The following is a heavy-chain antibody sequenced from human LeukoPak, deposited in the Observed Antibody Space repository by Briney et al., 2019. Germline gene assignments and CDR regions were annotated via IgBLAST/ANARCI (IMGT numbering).Heavy chain of an antibody. CDR2: INHSGST. CDR3: ARDGRLTIFGVVITYGMDV. CDR1: GGSFSGYY. Sequence: SETLSLTCAVYGGSFSGYYWSWIRQPPGKGLEWIGEINHSGSTNYNPSLKSRVTISVDTSKNQFSLKLSSVTAADTAVYYCARDGRLTIFGVVITYGMDVWGQGTTVTVSS. J-gene: IGHJ6*02. V-gene: IGHV4-34*01. D-gene: IGHD3-3*01.